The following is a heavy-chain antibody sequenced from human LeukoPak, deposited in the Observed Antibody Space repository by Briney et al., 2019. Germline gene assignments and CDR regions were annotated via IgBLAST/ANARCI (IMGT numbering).Heavy chain of an antibody. J-gene: IGHJ6*02. Sequence: ASVKVSCKASGGTFSSYAISWVRQAPGQGLEWMGGIIPSFGTANYAQKFQGRVTITADESTSTAYMELSSLRSEDTAVYYCARDDAGITIFGVDPYYYYGMVDWGQGTTVTVSS. D-gene: IGHD3-3*01. CDR3: ARDDAGITIFGVDPYYYYGMVD. CDR1: GGTFSSYA. CDR2: IIPSFGTA. V-gene: IGHV1-69*13.